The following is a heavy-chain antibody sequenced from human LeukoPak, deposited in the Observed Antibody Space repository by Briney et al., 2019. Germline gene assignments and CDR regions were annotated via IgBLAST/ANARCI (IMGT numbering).Heavy chain of an antibody. D-gene: IGHD2-2*01. CDR1: GFTFSSYG. V-gene: IGHV3-30*02. CDR2: IRYDGSNK. J-gene: IGHJ5*02. Sequence: GGSLRLSCAASGFTFSSYGMHWVRQAPGKGLEWVAFIRYDGSNKYYADSVKGRFTISRDNSKNTLYLQMNSLRAEDTAVYYCAKDRGKDIVVVPAALIDPWDQGTLVTVSS. CDR3: AKDRGKDIVVVPAALIDP.